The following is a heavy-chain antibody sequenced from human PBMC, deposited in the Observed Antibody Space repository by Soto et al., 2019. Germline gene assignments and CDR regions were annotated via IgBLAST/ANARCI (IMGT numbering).Heavy chain of an antibody. CDR1: GFSFTNYE. Sequence: TGGSLRLSCAVSGFSFTNYEMNWVRQAPGKGLEWIAYIGLSGDTIYYADSVKGRFTISRDHAKNSLELQMNSLRADDTALYYCARESFSASPNFFDYWGQGTQVTVSS. CDR2: IGLSGDTI. J-gene: IGHJ4*02. CDR3: ARESFSASPNFFDY. D-gene: IGHD3-16*01. V-gene: IGHV3-48*03.